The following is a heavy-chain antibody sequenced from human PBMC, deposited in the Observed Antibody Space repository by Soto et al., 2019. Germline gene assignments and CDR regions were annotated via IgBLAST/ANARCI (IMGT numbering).Heavy chain of an antibody. CDR1: SYSFIRFG. CDR3: ARVPFYPGGSLQVGYFGS. Sequence: ASVKVSCKASSYSFIRFGISWMPQAPGQGLEWMAWINPSKDNTYYAQSLQGRITLSTDTSSGTAYMELRNLRSHDTAVYFCARVPFYPGGSLQVGYFGSCGQGT. CDR2: INPSKDNT. V-gene: IGHV1-18*01. J-gene: IGHJ4*02. D-gene: IGHD3-10*01.